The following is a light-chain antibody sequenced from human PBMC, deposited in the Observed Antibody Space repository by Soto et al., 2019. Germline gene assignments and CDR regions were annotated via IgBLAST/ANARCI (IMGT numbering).Light chain of an antibody. CDR2: DVS. CDR3: RSYTSSSFYV. Sequence: QSALTQPASVSGSPGQSITISCTGTSSDVGGYNYVSWYQQHPGKAPKLMMYDVSNRPSGVSNRLYGSKSGNTASLTISGLQADDEADYYCRSYTSSSFYVFGPGTKLTVL. V-gene: IGLV2-14*01. J-gene: IGLJ1*01. CDR1: SSDVGGYNY.